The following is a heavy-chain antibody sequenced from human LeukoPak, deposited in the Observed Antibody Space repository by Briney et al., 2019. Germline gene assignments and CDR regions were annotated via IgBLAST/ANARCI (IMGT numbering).Heavy chain of an antibody. Sequence: ASETLSLTCTVSGGSISSSSYYWGWIRQPPGKGLEWIGSIYYSGSTYYNPSLKSRVTISVDTSKNQFSLKLSSVTAADTAVYYCARARRNYYGSGGRCFDVWGKGTTVTVSS. CDR1: GGSISSSSYY. CDR2: IYYSGST. CDR3: ARARRNYYGSGGRCFDV. V-gene: IGHV4-39*07. D-gene: IGHD3-10*01. J-gene: IGHJ6*04.